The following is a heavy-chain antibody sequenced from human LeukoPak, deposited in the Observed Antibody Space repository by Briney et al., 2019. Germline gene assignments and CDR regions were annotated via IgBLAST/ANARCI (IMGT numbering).Heavy chain of an antibody. CDR2: IYYSGST. J-gene: IGHJ5*02. CDR3: ARYLLYSNYDPRWFDP. Sequence: SETLSLTCTVSGGSISSYFWSWIRQPPGKGLEWIGYIYYSGSTNYNPSLKSRVTISVDTSKNQFSLKLSSVTAADTAVYYCARYLLYSNYDPRWFDPWGQGTLVTVSS. CDR1: GGSISSYF. D-gene: IGHD4-11*01. V-gene: IGHV4-59*01.